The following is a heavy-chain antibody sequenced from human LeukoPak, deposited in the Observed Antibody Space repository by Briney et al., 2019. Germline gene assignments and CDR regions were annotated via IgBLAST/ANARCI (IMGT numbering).Heavy chain of an antibody. CDR2: IDYSGST. CDR1: GGSISSYY. CDR3: ARRSSGWYDY. D-gene: IGHD6-19*01. V-gene: IGHV4-59*13. J-gene: IGHJ4*02. Sequence: PSETLSLTCTVSGGSISSYYWSWIRQPPGKGLEWIGYIDYSGSTNYNPSLKSRVTISVDTSKNQFSLKLSSVTAADTAVYYCARRSSGWYDYWGQGTLVTVSS.